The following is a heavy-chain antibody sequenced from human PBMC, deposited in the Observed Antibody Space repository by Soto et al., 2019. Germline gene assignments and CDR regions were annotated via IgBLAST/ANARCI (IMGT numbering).Heavy chain of an antibody. CDR1: GGSISNYY. CDR2: IDTSGST. CDR3: ARGGQDFWSGPFDY. J-gene: IGHJ4*02. Sequence: LSLACTVSGGSISNYYCNWIRQPAGKGLEWIGRIDTSGSTNYNPSLKSRVTMSVDTSKQEFSLKLSSVTAADTALYYCARGGQDFWSGPFDYWGRGALVTVSS. V-gene: IGHV4-4*07. D-gene: IGHD3-3*01.